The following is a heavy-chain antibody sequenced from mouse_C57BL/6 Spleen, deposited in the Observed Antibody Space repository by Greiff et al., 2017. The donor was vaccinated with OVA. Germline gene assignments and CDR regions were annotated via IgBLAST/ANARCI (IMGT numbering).Heavy chain of an antibody. CDR1: GFTFNTYA. CDR3: VGEVYYYGSSYDYFDY. CDR2: IRSKSSNYAT. D-gene: IGHD1-1*01. J-gene: IGHJ2*01. Sequence: EVMLVESGGGLVQPKGSLKLSCAASGFTFNTYAMHWVRQAPGKGLEWVARIRSKSSNYATYYADSVKDRFTISRDDSQSMLYLQMNNLKTEDTAMYDCVGEVYYYGSSYDYFDYWGQGTTLTVSS. V-gene: IGHV10-3*01.